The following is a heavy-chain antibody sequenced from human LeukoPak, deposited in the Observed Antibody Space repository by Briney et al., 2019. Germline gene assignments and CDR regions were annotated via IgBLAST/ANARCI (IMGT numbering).Heavy chain of an antibody. CDR2: IYYSGST. Sequence: SETLSLTCTVSGGSISSYYWSWIRQPPGKGLEWIGYIYYSGSTNYNPSLKSRVTISVDTSKNQFSLKLSSVTAADTAVYYCAREQNFWSGYGAFDIWWQGTMVTVSS. D-gene: IGHD3-3*01. CDR1: GGSISSYY. CDR3: AREQNFWSGYGAFDI. J-gene: IGHJ3*02. V-gene: IGHV4-59*01.